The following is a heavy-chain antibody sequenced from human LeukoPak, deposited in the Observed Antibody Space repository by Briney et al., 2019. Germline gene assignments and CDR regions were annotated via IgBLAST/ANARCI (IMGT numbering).Heavy chain of an antibody. CDR1: GGSISSSSYY. CDR2: IYYSGST. CDR3: ARASSGSYYVPDY. Sequence: PSETLSLTCTVSGGSISSSSYYWGWIRQPPGKGLEWIGSIYYSGSTYYNPSLKSRVTISVDTSENQFSLKLSSVTAADTAVYYCARASSGSYYVPDYWGQGTLVTVSS. V-gene: IGHV4-39*07. D-gene: IGHD1-26*01. J-gene: IGHJ4*02.